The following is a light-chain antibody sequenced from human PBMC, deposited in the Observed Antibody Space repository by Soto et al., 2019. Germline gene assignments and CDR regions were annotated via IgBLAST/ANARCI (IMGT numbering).Light chain of an antibody. CDR2: GAS. Sequence: EIVMTQSPATLSVSPGERATLSCRASQTVSSNLAWYQRNPGQAPRLLVYGASTRATGIPARFTGSGSGTEFTLTISSLQAEDFAVYYCQQYTDWPRTFGQGTKVEI. V-gene: IGKV3-15*01. J-gene: IGKJ1*01. CDR1: QTVSSN. CDR3: QQYTDWPRT.